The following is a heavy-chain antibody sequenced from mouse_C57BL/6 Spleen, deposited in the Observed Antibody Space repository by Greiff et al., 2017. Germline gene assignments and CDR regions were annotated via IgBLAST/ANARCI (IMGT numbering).Heavy chain of an antibody. CDR3: ARSPHYYGSSPHAMDY. CDR1: GYTFTSYW. J-gene: IGHJ4*01. Sequence: VQLQQPGAELVKPGASVKMSCKASGYTFTSYWITWVKQRPGQGLEWIGDIYPGSGSTNYNEKFKSKATLTVDTSSSTAYMPLISLTSEDSAVYYCARSPHYYGSSPHAMDYWGQGTSGTVSS. V-gene: IGHV1-55*01. CDR2: IYPGSGST. D-gene: IGHD1-1*01.